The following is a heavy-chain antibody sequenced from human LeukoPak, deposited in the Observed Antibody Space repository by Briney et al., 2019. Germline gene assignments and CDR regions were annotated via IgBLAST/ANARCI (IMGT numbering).Heavy chain of an antibody. J-gene: IGHJ3*02. CDR3: ARMGGYDSSASDPFDI. D-gene: IGHD3-22*01. CDR1: GGTISSYY. CDR2: IHDSGST. Sequence: PSETLSLTCTVSGGTISSYYWNWIRQPPGKGLEWIGYIHDSGSTKYNPSLKSRVTISVDTSKNQFSLKLSSVTAADTAVYYCARMGGYDSSASDPFDIWGQGTMVAVSS. V-gene: IGHV4-59*01.